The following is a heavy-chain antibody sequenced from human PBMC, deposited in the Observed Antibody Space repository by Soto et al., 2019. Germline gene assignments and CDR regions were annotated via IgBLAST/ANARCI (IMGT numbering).Heavy chain of an antibody. D-gene: IGHD3-16*01. J-gene: IGHJ6*02. CDR2: IWSDGSRQ. CDR3: AGEPRGGAYDMDV. CDR1: ILTFSTYD. V-gene: IGHV3-33*01. Sequence: PXGSLRLSCAASILTFSTYDMHWVRHSPGKGLEWVALIWSDGSRQFYGDSVKGRFTISRDNSKNTLSLQMNSLRVEDTAIYYCAGEPRGGAYDMDVWGQGTTDTVTS.